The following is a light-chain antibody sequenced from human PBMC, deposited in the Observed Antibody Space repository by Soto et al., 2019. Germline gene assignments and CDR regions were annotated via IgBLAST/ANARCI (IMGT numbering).Light chain of an antibody. CDR3: QQYNNWPRT. Sequence: DIVLTQSPVTLSVSPGGRPTLSCRAGQGLXDPLAWYQQKPGQPPRLPXPRASTRAPGCPARFSGSGSGTDFTLTISRLQSEDCAGYYFQQYNNWPRTFGQGTKVDI. J-gene: IGKJ1*01. CDR2: RAS. CDR1: QGLXDP. V-gene: IGKV3-15*01.